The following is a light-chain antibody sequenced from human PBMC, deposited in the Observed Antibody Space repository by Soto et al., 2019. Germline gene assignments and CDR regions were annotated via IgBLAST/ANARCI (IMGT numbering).Light chain of an antibody. J-gene: IGLJ2*01. Sequence: QSALTQPASVSGSPGQSITISCTGTSSDVGGHNYVSWYQHHPGKVPTLIIFDVSSRPSGVSNRFSGSKSGNTASLTISGLQAEDEADYYCSSYTSTTTLVFGGGTKVTVL. V-gene: IGLV2-14*03. CDR3: SSYTSTTTLV. CDR1: SSDVGGHNY. CDR2: DVS.